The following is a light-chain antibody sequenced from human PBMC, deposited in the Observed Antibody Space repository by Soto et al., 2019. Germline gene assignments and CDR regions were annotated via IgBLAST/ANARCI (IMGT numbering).Light chain of an antibody. CDR3: LHYGNSPRT. Sequence: EIVLTQSPGTLSLSPGERATLSCRASQSVSSSYLAWYQQKPGQAPRLLIYGASSRATGIPDRFSGSGSGTDFTLTISRLEPEDFAVYYCLHYGNSPRTFGQGTKVDIK. CDR1: QSVSSSY. V-gene: IGKV3-20*01. J-gene: IGKJ1*01. CDR2: GAS.